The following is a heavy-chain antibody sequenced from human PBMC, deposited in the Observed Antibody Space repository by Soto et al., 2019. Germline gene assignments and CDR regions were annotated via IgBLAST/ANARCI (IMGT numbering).Heavy chain of an antibody. D-gene: IGHD6-6*01. Sequence: PSETLSLTCTVSGGSINDFYWSWIRQPPGKGLEWIGYIYYSGSANYNPSLESRVSISVDPSKTQSSLNLRSVNTADTAVYYCARLGGVAARTFDYWGQGTLVTVS. V-gene: IGHV4-59*01. CDR3: ARLGGVAARTFDY. CDR1: GGSINDFY. J-gene: IGHJ4*02. CDR2: IYYSGSA.